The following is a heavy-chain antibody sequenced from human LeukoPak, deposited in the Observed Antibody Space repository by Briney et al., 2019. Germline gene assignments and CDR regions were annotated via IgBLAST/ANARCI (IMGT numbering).Heavy chain of an antibody. CDR1: GYTFTSYG. Sequence: GASVKVSCKASGYTFTSYGISWVRQAPGQGLEWMGWISAYNGNTNYAQMLQGRLTMTTDTSTSTAYMELRSLRSDDTAMYYCARDRDGGMTLLRGVPDAFDIWGQGTMVTVSS. V-gene: IGHV1-18*01. CDR3: ARDRDGGMTLLRGVPDAFDI. CDR2: ISAYNGNT. D-gene: IGHD3-10*01. J-gene: IGHJ3*02.